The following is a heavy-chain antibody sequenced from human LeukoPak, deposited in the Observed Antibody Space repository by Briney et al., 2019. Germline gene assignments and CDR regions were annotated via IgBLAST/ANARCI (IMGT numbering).Heavy chain of an antibody. Sequence: SETLSLTCTVSGGSISSSSYYWGWIRQPPGKGLEWIGSIYYSGSTYYNPSLKSRVTMSVDTSKNQFSLKLSSVTAADTAVYYCARLVRGVTHFDYWGQGTLVTVSS. CDR3: ARLVRGVTHFDY. V-gene: IGHV4-39*07. CDR2: IYYSGST. J-gene: IGHJ4*02. CDR1: GGSISSSSYY. D-gene: IGHD3-10*01.